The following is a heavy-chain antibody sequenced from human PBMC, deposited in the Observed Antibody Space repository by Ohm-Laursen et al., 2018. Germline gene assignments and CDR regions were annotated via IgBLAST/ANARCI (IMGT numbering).Heavy chain of an antibody. CDR3: ARDRRDYYGSDY. CDR2: INPSGGSA. Sequence: DSVNASCKASGYTFTTYYMHWVRQAPGQGLEWMGIINPSGGSASYAQKFQGRVTMTRDASTSTVYMELSRLVSEDTAVYYCARDRRDYYGSDYWGQGTLVTVSS. V-gene: IGHV1-46*01. D-gene: IGHD3-10*01. J-gene: IGHJ4*02. CDR1: GYTFTTYY.